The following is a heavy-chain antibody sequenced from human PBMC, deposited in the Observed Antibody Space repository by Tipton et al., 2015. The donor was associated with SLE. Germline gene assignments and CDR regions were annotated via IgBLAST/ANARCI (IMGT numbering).Heavy chain of an antibody. CDR2: IYHSGNT. V-gene: IGHV4-38-2*02. J-gene: IGHJ4*02. CDR1: GYSISSGYY. D-gene: IGHD5-24*01. CDR3: ARIDERDGYNIVY. Sequence: TLSLTCTVSGYSISSGYYWGWIRQPPGKGLEWIGHIYHSGNTYYKPSLKSRVIIPVDTSKDQFSLKLSSVTAADTAVYFCARIDERDGYNIVYWGQGTLVTVSS.